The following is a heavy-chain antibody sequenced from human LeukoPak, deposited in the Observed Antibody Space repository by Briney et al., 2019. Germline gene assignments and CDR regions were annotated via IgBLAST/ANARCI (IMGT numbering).Heavy chain of an antibody. D-gene: IGHD2-8*02. V-gene: IGHV1-69*04. Sequence: SVKVSCKASGGTFSSYAISWVRQAPGQGLEWMGRIIPILGIANYAQKFQGRVTITADKSTSTAYIELSSLRSEDTAVYYCARVLVGTLGGYYYYYGMDVWGQGTTVTVSS. J-gene: IGHJ6*02. CDR1: GGTFSSYA. CDR2: IIPILGIA. CDR3: ARVLVGTLGGYYYYYGMDV.